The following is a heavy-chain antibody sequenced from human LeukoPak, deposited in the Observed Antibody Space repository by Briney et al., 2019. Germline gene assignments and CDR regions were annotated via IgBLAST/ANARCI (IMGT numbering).Heavy chain of an antibody. D-gene: IGHD3-10*01. J-gene: IGHJ4*02. CDR2: IYPSHSDT. Sequence: GEPRQISCKGSGYTFTSYWIAWARQLPGQALEWMGIIYPSHSDTRYSPSFQGQVTISADKSISTAYLQWSNLKASDTAMYYCARTPYYGSGSFPFDYWGQGTLVTVSS. CDR3: ARTPYYGSGSFPFDY. V-gene: IGHV5-51*01. CDR1: GYTFTSYW.